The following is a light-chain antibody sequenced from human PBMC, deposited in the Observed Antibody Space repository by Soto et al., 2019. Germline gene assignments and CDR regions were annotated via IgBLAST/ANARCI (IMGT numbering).Light chain of an antibody. J-gene: IGLJ2*01. V-gene: IGLV1-47*01. CDR2: RAD. Sequence: QSVLTQPPSASGAPGQTATISCSGRSSNIGSNYVYWYQQLPETAPRLLLYRADQRPSGIPDRFSGSKSGTSASLAISGLRSEDEADYYCAAWDDTLSGLVFGGGTKLTVL. CDR3: AAWDDTLSGLV. CDR1: SSNIGSNY.